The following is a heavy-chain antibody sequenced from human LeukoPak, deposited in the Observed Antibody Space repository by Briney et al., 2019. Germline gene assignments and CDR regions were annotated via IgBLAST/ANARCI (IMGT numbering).Heavy chain of an antibody. Sequence: PGGSLSLSCAAPGLIFSGYYMGWIRQAPGKGLEWVSYVTSSGSMMYYAGSVKGRFTISRDNAKNSLYVQMDSLRAEDTAIYYCARVRGYCSSTSCYPYYFDYWGQGTLVTVSS. J-gene: IGHJ4*02. CDR2: VTSSGSMM. D-gene: IGHD2-2*01. CDR3: ARVRGYCSSTSCYPYYFDY. V-gene: IGHV3-11*01. CDR1: GLIFSGYY.